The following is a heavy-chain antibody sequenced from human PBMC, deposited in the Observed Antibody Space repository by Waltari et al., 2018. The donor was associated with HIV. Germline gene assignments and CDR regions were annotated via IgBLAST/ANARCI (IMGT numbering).Heavy chain of an antibody. CDR3: RLVHLGEPILGGAFDI. Sequence: QLQLQESGPGLVKPSETLSLTCTVSGGSISSSSYYWGWIRQPPGKGLEWIGSIYYSGSTYYNPSLKSRVTISVDTSKNQFSLKLSSVTAADTAVYYCRLVHLGEPILGGAFDIWGQGTMVTVSS. CDR2: IYYSGST. V-gene: IGHV4-39*01. J-gene: IGHJ3*02. D-gene: IGHD3-16*01. CDR1: GGSISSSSYY.